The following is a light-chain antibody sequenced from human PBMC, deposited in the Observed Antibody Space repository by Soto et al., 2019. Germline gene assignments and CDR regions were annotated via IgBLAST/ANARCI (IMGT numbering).Light chain of an antibody. CDR2: EVS. CDR3: SSFTSTGTQV. V-gene: IGLV2-14*01. J-gene: IGLJ3*02. CDR1: SSDVGGYNY. Sequence: QSALTQPASVSGSPGQSITISCTGTSSDVGGYNYVSCYQHHPGKAPKLMIYEVSNRPSGVSNRFSGSKSGNTASLTISGLHSEDEADYYCSSFTSTGTQVFGGGTKLTVL.